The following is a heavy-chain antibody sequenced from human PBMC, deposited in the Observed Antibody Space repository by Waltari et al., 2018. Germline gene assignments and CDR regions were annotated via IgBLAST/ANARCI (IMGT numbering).Heavy chain of an antibody. D-gene: IGHD1-26*01. CDR2: IWYDGSNK. V-gene: IGHV3-33*01. CDR3: ARDRRVGATKGYFDY. CDR1: FTFSSYG. J-gene: IGHJ4*02. Sequence: FTFSSYGMHWVRQAPGKGLEWVAVIWYDGSNKYYADSVKGRFTISRDNSKNTLYLQMNSLRAEDTAVYYCARDRRVGATKGYFDYWGQGTLVTVSS.